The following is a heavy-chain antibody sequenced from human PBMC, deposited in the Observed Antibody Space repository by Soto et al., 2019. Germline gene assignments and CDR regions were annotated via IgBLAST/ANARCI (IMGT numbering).Heavy chain of an antibody. CDR1: GGTFSSYA. CDR2: IIPIFGTA. Sequence: SVKVSCKASGGTFSSYAISWVRQAPGQGLEWMGGIIPIFGTANYAQKFQGRVTITADESTSTAYMELSSLRSEDTAVYYCALYSGVAHLNLLSFCGQGTLVPVSS. D-gene: IGHD2-21*01. J-gene: IGHJ1*01. CDR3: ALYSGVAHLNLLSF. V-gene: IGHV1-69*13.